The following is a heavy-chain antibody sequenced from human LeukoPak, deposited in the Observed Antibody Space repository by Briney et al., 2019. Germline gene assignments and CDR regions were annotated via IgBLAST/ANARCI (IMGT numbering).Heavy chain of an antibody. CDR3: ATVGPTVAGQNLDY. V-gene: IGHV3-7*01. CDR1: GFTFSEYC. J-gene: IGHJ4*02. Sequence: AGGSLRLSCAASGFTFSEYCMTWVRQTPGEGLEWVANIKHDESQKYYVASVRGRFTVSRDNAKNSLYLQMNSLRAEDTAVYYCATVGPTVAGQNLDYWGQGTLVTVSS. CDR2: IKHDESQK. D-gene: IGHD6-19*01.